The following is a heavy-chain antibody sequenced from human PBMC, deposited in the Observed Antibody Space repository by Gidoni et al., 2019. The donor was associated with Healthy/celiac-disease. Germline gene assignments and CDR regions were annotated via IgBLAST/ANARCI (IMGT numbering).Heavy chain of an antibody. Sequence: EVQLVETGGGFIQPGRSLRLSCATSGVTVRSNYMSWVRPAPGKGLEWVSVIYSGGSTYYADSVKGRFTISRDNSKNTLYLQMNSLRAEDTAVYYCAREGVAAPYYFDYWGQGTLVTVSS. CDR1: GVTVRSNY. V-gene: IGHV3-53*02. J-gene: IGHJ4*02. CDR2: IYSGGST. D-gene: IGHD6-19*01. CDR3: AREGVAAPYYFDY.